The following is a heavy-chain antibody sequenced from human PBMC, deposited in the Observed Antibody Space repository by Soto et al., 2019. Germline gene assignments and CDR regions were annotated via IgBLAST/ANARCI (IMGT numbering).Heavy chain of an antibody. CDR3: ARQRQGGRDYESYYYGMDV. D-gene: IGHD1-26*01. CDR1: GYSCTSYW. J-gene: IGHJ6*02. V-gene: IGHV5-51*01. CDR2: IYPGDSAT. Sequence: EVQLVQSGAEVKKHGESLKISCKGSGYSCTSYWIGWVRQMPGKGLEWMGLIYPGDSATRYTPSCQGQVTISADKSISTADLQWSSLKASDTAMYYCARQRQGGRDYESYYYGMDVWGQGTTVTVSS.